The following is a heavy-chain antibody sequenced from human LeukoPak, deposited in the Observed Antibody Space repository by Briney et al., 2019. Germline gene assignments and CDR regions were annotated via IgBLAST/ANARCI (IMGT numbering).Heavy chain of an antibody. D-gene: IGHD2-8*01. Sequence: ASVKVSCKASGYTFTSYYMHWVRQAPGQGLEWMGIINPSGGSTSYAQKFQGRVTITADESTSTAYMELSSLRSEDTAVYYCARVDFPDCTNGVCYSDPPRNWFDPWGQGTLVTVSS. CDR2: INPSGGST. CDR1: GYTFTSYY. CDR3: ARVDFPDCTNGVCYSDPPRNWFDP. J-gene: IGHJ5*02. V-gene: IGHV1-46*01.